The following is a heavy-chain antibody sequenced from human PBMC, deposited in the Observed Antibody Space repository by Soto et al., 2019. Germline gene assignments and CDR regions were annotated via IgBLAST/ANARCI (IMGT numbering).Heavy chain of an antibody. Sequence: LLQESGGDLVQPGGSLRLSCVASGFKFSMFGMNWVRQAPGKGLEWIAYISSSSATIMYGGSVEGRFTVSRDNAENSLFLQMKRLRAVDTPVYYCARAKGGTVAVYNWFDLWGHGTLVTVST. D-gene: IGHD6-19*01. J-gene: IGHJ5*02. V-gene: IGHV3-48*01. CDR3: ARAKGGTVAVYNWFDL. CDR2: ISSSSATI. CDR1: GFKFSMFG.